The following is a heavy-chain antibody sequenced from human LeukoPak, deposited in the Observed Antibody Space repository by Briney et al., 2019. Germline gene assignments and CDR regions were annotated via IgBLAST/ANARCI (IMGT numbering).Heavy chain of an antibody. V-gene: IGHV3-48*01. CDR2: ISSSSSTI. CDR3: ARGAPQLGY. Sequence: PGGSLRLSCAASGFTFSSYSMNWVRQAPGKGLEWVSYISSSSSTIYYADSVKGRFPISRDNAENSLYLQMNSLRAEDTAVYYCARGAPQLGYWGQGTLVTVSS. CDR1: GFTFSSYS. J-gene: IGHJ4*02. D-gene: IGHD4/OR15-4a*01.